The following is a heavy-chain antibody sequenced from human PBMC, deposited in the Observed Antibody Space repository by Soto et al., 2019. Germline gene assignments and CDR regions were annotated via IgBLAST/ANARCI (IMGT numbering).Heavy chain of an antibody. Sequence: SVKVSCKASGGTFSSYAISWVRQAPGQGLEWMGGIIPIFGTANYAQKFQGRVTITADESTSTAYMELSSLRSEDTAVYYCARDRHDILTGYHYFDYWGQGTLVTVSS. J-gene: IGHJ4*02. CDR1: GGTFSSYA. CDR3: ARDRHDILTGYHYFDY. D-gene: IGHD3-9*01. V-gene: IGHV1-69*13. CDR2: IIPIFGTA.